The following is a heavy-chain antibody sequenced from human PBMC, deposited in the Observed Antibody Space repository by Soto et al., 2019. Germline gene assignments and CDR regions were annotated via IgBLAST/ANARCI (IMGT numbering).Heavy chain of an antibody. V-gene: IGHV1-18*01. CDR3: TRSGGAHYRFGP. CDR2: ISPYNGQT. D-gene: IGHD1-26*01. Sequence: QVKLVQSGAELRKPGASVKVSCKASGYTFTDSYLTWVRQAPGRGLEWVGWISPYNGQTSYAQKLQGRVTMTTDTSTSTVYMELRSLRPDDTAVYYCTRSGGAHYRFGPWGQGTLVTVSS. CDR1: GYTFTDSY. J-gene: IGHJ5*02.